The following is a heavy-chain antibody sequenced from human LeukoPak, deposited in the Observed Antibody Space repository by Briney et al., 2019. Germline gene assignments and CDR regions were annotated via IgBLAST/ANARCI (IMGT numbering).Heavy chain of an antibody. V-gene: IGHV3-48*03. CDR3: ARDGYSNYSYYYYYMDV. D-gene: IGHD4-11*01. CDR1: GFTFSSYE. CDR2: ISSSGSTI. Sequence: GGSLRLSCAASGFTFSSYEMNWVRQAPGKGLEWVSYISSSGSTIYYADSVKGRFTISRDNAKNSLYLQMNSLGAEDTAVYYCARDGYSNYSYYYYYMDVWGKGTTVTVSS. J-gene: IGHJ6*03.